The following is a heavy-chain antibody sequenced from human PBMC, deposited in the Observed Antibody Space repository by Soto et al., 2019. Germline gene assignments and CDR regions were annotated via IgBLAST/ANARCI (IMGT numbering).Heavy chain of an antibody. J-gene: IGHJ4*02. V-gene: IGHV1-46*01. D-gene: IGHD4-17*01. CDR3: ARNYGGNTGFDY. CDR1: GHTFTSYY. Sequence: ASVKVSCKASGHTFTSYYMHWVRQAPGQGLEWMGIINPSGGSTSYAQKFQGRVTMTRDTSTSTVYMELSSLRSEDTAVYYCARNYGGNTGFDYWGQGTLVTVSS. CDR2: INPSGGST.